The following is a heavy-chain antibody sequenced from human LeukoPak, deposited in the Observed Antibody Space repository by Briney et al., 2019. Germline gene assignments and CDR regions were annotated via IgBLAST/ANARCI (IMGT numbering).Heavy chain of an antibody. CDR3: ARVLRSWYQRDYYYMDV. V-gene: IGHV1-46*01. Sequence: ASVKVSCKASGYTFTGYYMHWVRQAPGQGLEWMGIINPSGGSTSYAQKFQGRVTMTRDMSTSTVYMELSSLRSEDTAVYYCARVLRSWYQRDYYYMDVWGKGTTVTVSS. D-gene: IGHD3-10*01. J-gene: IGHJ6*03. CDR2: INPSGGST. CDR1: GYTFTGYY.